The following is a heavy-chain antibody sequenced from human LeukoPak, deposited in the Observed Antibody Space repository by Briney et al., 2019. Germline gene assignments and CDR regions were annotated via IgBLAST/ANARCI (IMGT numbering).Heavy chain of an antibody. CDR3: AALGITMIGGV. V-gene: IGHV3-48*03. CDR2: ISSSGSTI. D-gene: IGHD3-10*02. Sequence: GGSLRLSCAASGFTFSSYEMNWVRQAPGRGLEWVSYISSSGSTIYYADSVKGRFTISRDNAKNSLYLQMNSLRAEDTAVYYCAALGITMIGGVWGKGTTVTISS. CDR1: GFTFSSYE. J-gene: IGHJ6*04.